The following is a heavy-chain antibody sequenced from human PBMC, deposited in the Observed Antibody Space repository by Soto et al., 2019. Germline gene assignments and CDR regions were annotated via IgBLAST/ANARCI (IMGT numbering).Heavy chain of an antibody. CDR2: INSDGSST. Sequence: EVQLVESGGGFVQPGGSLRLSCAASGFTFSSYWVHWVRQAPGKGLVWVSRINSDGSSTSYADSVKGRFTISRDNAKNTLYLQMNSLRAEDTAVYYCAREMVVAGNDYWGQGTLVTVSS. CDR3: AREMVVAGNDY. V-gene: IGHV3-74*01. J-gene: IGHJ4*02. CDR1: GFTFSSYW. D-gene: IGHD2-15*01.